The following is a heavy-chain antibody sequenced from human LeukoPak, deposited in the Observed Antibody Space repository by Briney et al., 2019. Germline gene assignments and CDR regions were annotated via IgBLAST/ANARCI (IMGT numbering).Heavy chain of an antibody. CDR1: GFTFSTYS. CDR3: AKDQGRLGELLSAYFDY. D-gene: IGHD3-16*01. V-gene: IGHV3-48*01. Sequence: PGGSLRLSCVASGFTFSTYSMNWVRQAPGKGLEWVSYISSSSSTIYYADSVKGRFTISRDNAKNSLYLQMNSLRAEDTAVYYCAKDQGRLGELLSAYFDYWGQGTLVTVSS. CDR2: ISSSSSTI. J-gene: IGHJ4*02.